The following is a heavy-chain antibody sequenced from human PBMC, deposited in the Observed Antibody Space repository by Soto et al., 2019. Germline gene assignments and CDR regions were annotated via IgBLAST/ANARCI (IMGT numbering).Heavy chain of an antibody. CDR1: GYTFTSYY. D-gene: IGHD4-17*01. Sequence: ASVKVSCRASGYTFTSYYMHWVRQAPGQGLEWMGIINPSGGSTSYAQKFQGRVTMTRDTSTSTVYMELSRLRSDDTAVYYCAKMTTVTKDGMDVSGQGTTVPFCS. V-gene: IGHV1-46*01. CDR3: AKMTTVTKDGMDV. CDR2: INPSGGST. J-gene: IGHJ6*02.